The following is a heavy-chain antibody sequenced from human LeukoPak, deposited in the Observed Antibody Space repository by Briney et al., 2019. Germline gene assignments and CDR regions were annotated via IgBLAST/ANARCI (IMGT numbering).Heavy chain of an antibody. J-gene: IGHJ4*02. CDR2: ISPRSGDT. Sequence: APVKVSCKASGYTFTDYYMHWVRQAPGQGLEWMGWISPRSGDTSYAQKFQGRVTMTRDTSINTVDMDLSGLTSDDTAVFYCARGRKIHGNSDTNLDDYWGQGTLVTVSS. CDR1: GYTFTDYY. CDR3: ARGRKIHGNSDTNLDDY. V-gene: IGHV1-2*02. D-gene: IGHD1-14*01.